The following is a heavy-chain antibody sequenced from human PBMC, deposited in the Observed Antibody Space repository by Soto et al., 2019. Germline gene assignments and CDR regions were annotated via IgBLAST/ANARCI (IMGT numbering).Heavy chain of an antibody. CDR2: IQSGGAT. J-gene: IGHJ6*02. Sequence: GGSLRLSCAASGFTVSSKYMSWVRQAPGKGLECVSLIQSGGATYYADSVKGRFTISRDNSKNTLYLQMNSLGAEDTAVYYCAKDPLRGYYYGMDVWGQGTTVTVSS. CDR3: AKDPLRGYYYGMDV. CDR1: GFTVSSKY. V-gene: IGHV3-53*01.